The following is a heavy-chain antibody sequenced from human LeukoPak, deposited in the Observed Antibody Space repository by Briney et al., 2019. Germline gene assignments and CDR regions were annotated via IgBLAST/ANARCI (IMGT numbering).Heavy chain of an antibody. Sequence: EASVKVSCKASGYTFTNYGISWVRQAPGQGHEWMGWISAYNGNTNYAQKLQGRVTMTTDTSTSTAYMELRSLRSDDTAVYYCARDGAIVVVPAATQNWFDPWGQGTLVTVSS. J-gene: IGHJ5*02. CDR1: GYTFTNYG. CDR3: ARDGAIVVVPAATQNWFDP. V-gene: IGHV1-18*01. D-gene: IGHD2-2*01. CDR2: ISAYNGNT.